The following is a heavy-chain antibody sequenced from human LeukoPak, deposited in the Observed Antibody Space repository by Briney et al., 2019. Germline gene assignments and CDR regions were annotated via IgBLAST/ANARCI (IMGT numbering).Heavy chain of an antibody. J-gene: IGHJ3*02. CDR2: IYPGDSDT. V-gene: IGHV5-51*01. CDR1: GYSFTSYW. Sequence: GESLKISCKGSGYSFTSYWIGWVRQMPGKGLEWMGIIYPGDSDTRYSPSFQGQVTISADKSISTAYLQWSSLKASDTAMYYCARAVVVVAATIHDAFDIWGQWTMVTVSS. D-gene: IGHD2-15*01. CDR3: ARAVVVVAATIHDAFDI.